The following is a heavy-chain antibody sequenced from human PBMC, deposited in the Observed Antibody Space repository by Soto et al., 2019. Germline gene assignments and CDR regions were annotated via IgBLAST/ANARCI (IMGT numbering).Heavy chain of an antibody. CDR1: GITFSRSV. D-gene: IGHD3-3*01. CDR2: ISYDGSDE. J-gene: IGHJ6*02. Sequence: PGGSLTLSSAASGITFSRSVMHWVRQAPGKGLEWLSIISYDGSDEYYADSVKGRFTISRDNSENAVYLQMNSLRSEDTAVYYCARARSYFFYGLDVWG. V-gene: IGHV3-30-3*01. CDR3: ARARSYFFYGLDV.